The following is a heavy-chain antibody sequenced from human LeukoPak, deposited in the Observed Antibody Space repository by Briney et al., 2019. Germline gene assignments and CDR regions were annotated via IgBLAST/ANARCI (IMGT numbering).Heavy chain of an antibody. Sequence: PSETLSLXCTVSGGSISSYYWSWIRQPPGKELEWIGYIYYSGSTNYNPSLKSRVTISVDTSKNQFSLKLSSVTAVDTAVYYCARVDWNWYFDLWGRGTLVTVSS. CDR2: IYYSGST. CDR3: ARVDWNWYFDL. V-gene: IGHV4-59*01. CDR1: GGSISSYY. J-gene: IGHJ2*01. D-gene: IGHD3-9*01.